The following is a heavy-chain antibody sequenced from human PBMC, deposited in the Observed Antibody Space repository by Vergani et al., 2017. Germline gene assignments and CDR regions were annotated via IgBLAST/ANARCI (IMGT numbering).Heavy chain of an antibody. J-gene: IGHJ4*02. CDR2: INAGNGNT. Sequence: QVQLVQSGAEVKKPGASVKVSCKASGYTFTSYAMHWVRQAPGQRLEWMGWINAGNGNTKYSQKFQGRVTITRDTSASTAYMELSSLRSEDTAVYYCARDASSVVVTAIGGYWGQGTLVTVSS. CDR3: ARDASSVVVTAIGGY. V-gene: IGHV1-3*01. CDR1: GYTFTSYA. D-gene: IGHD2-21*02.